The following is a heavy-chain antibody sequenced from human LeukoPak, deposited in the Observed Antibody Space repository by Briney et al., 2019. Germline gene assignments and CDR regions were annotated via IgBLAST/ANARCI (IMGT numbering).Heavy chain of an antibody. J-gene: IGHJ4*02. CDR2: ISGGSSDL. CDR3: VRDPVRRFDY. V-gene: IGHV3-48*02. D-gene: IGHD3-10*01. CDR1: GFTFSSYA. Sequence: GGSLRLSCAASGFTFSSYAMSWVRQAPGKGLEWISYISGGSSDLHYADSVKGRFTISRDNAKNSLYLQMNSLRDEDTAVYYCVRDPVRRFDYWGQGALVTVSS.